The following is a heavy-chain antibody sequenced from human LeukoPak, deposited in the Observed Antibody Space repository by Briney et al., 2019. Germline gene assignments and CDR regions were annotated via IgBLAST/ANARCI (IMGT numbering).Heavy chain of an antibody. CDR1: GYSISSGYY. CDR2: IYHSGST. Sequence: NPSETLSLTCTVSGYSISSGYYWGWIRQPPGKGLEWIGSIYHSGSTYYNPSLKSRVTISVDTSKNHFSLKLSSVTAADTAVYYCARIEYSSSCDYWGQGTLVTVSS. J-gene: IGHJ4*02. D-gene: IGHD6-6*01. CDR3: ARIEYSSSCDY. V-gene: IGHV4-38-2*02.